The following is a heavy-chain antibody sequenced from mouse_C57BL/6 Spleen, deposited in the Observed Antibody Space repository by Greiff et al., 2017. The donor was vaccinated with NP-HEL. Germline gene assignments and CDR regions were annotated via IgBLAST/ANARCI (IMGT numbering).Heavy chain of an antibody. D-gene: IGHD1-1*01. CDR2: IYPGDGDT. Sequence: VQLQESGPELVKPGASVKISCKASGYAFSSSWMNWVKQRPGKGLEWIGRIYPGDGDTNYNGKFKGKATLTADKSSSTAYMQLSSLTSEDSAVYVCARCYYGSSHYYAMDYWGQGTSVTVSS. CDR3: ARCYYGSSHYYAMDY. CDR1: GYAFSSSW. V-gene: IGHV1-82*01. J-gene: IGHJ4*01.